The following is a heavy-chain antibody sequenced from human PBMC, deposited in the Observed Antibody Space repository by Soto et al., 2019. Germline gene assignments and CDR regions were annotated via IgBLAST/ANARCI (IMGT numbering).Heavy chain of an antibody. CDR1: GFTFSSYS. Sequence: EVQLVESGGGLVKPGGSLRLSCAASGFTFSSYSMNWVRQAPGKGLEWVSSISSSSSYIYYADSVKGRFTISRDNAKNSLYLQMNSLRAEDTAVYYCARDPPGYCSGGSCYLDYWGQGTLGTVSS. V-gene: IGHV3-21*01. J-gene: IGHJ4*02. CDR3: ARDPPGYCSGGSCYLDY. D-gene: IGHD2-15*01. CDR2: ISSSSSYI.